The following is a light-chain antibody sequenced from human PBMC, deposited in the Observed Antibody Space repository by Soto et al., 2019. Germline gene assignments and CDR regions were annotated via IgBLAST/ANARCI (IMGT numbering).Light chain of an antibody. Sequence: QYVLTQPASVSGSPGQSITISCTRTSSDVGGYNYVSWYQQHPGKAPKLMIYDVSNRPSGVSNRFSGSKSGNTASLTISGLQAEDEADYYCSSYTSSSTVVFGGGTKLTVL. J-gene: IGLJ2*01. V-gene: IGLV2-14*01. CDR1: SSDVGGYNY. CDR3: SSYTSSSTVV. CDR2: DVS.